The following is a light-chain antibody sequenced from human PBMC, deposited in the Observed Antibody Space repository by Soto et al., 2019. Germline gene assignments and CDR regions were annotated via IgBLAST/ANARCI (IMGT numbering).Light chain of an antibody. Sequence: PVTQCPLSVTAPVADRVTIACQASQNISNYLNWYQQKPGKAPKLLIYAASNLQSGVPSRFSGSGSGTDFTLTISRLQPEDFATYYCQQYDSIPPTFGQGTKVDI. CDR2: AAS. J-gene: IGKJ1*01. CDR3: QQYDSIPPT. CDR1: QNISNY. V-gene: IGKV1-39*01.